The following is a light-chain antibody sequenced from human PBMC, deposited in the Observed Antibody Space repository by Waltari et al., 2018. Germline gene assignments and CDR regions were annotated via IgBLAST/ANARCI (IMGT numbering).Light chain of an antibody. V-gene: IGKV3-11*01. Sequence: EIVLTQSPATLSLSPGERATLSCRASQSVSSYLAWYHQKPGQAPRLLIHDASNRATGIPARFSGSGSGTDFTLTISSLEPEDFAVYYCQQRSSNWFTFGGGTKVEIK. CDR1: QSVSSY. CDR3: QQRSSNWFT. CDR2: DAS. J-gene: IGKJ4*01.